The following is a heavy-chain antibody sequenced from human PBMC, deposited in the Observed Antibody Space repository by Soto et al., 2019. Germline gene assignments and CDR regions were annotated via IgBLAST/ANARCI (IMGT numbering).Heavy chain of an antibody. CDR3: AKKSRYGSGTYLYYFDY. CDR1: GFTFSSYS. Sequence: PGGSLRLSCAASGFTFSSYSMNWVRQAPGKGLQWISYISGGDDSKYYADSVKGRFTISRDNSKKTLYLQMNSLRAEDTAVYYCAKKSRYGSGTYLYYFDYWGQGTLVTVSS. CDR2: ISGGDDSK. J-gene: IGHJ4*02. D-gene: IGHD3-10*01. V-gene: IGHV3-23*01.